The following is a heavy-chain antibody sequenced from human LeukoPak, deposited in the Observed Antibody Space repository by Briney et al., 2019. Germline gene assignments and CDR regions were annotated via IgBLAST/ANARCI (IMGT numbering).Heavy chain of an antibody. V-gene: IGHV1-18*01. J-gene: IGHJ4*02. Sequence: ASVKVSCKTSSYTFPTYGITWVRQAPGQGLEWMGWISAYNGNTNLAQNLQGRVSLTTDRSTTTAYMELRSLTSDDTAIYYCAREACAHCTIDYWGQGTLITVSS. CDR2: ISAYNGNT. CDR1: SYTFPTYG. CDR3: AREACAHCTIDY. D-gene: IGHD1-1*01.